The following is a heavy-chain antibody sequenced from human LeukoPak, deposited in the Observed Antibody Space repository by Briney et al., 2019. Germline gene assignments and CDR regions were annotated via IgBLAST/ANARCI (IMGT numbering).Heavy chain of an antibody. CDR2: IVVGSGNT. V-gene: IGHV1-58*02. Sequence: ASVKVSCKASGFTFTSSAMQWVRQARGQRLEWIGWIVVGSGNTNYAQKFQERVTITRDMSTSTAYMELSSLRSEDTAVYYCAADRAATSNWNYEGYYYYGMDVWGQGTTVTVSS. J-gene: IGHJ6*02. CDR1: GFTFTSSA. CDR3: AADRAATSNWNYEGYYYYGMDV. D-gene: IGHD1-7*01.